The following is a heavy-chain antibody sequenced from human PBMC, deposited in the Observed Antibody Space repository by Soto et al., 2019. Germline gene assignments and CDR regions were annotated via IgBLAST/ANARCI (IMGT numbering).Heavy chain of an antibody. CDR1: GFTFFSYG. J-gene: IGHJ4*02. D-gene: IGHD3-3*01. CDR3: AKDRAGDIYVAARSGLDY. CDR2: ISYDGSNK. V-gene: IGHV3-30*18. Sequence: GGSLRLSCAASGFTFFSYGMHWVRQAPGKGLEWVAVISYDGSNKYYGDSVKGRFTISRDNSKNTLYLQMNSLRADDTAVYYCAKDRAGDIYVAARSGLDYWGQGSLVTVSS.